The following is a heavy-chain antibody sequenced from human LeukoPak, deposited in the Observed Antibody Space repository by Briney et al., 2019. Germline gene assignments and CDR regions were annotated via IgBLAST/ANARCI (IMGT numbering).Heavy chain of an antibody. CDR1: GFTFSSYS. V-gene: IGHV3-48*04. CDR2: ISSSSSTI. J-gene: IGHJ4*02. D-gene: IGHD2-2*01. CDR3: ARDLGGREFEYCSSTSCPRA. Sequence: GGSLRLSCAASGFTFSSYSMNWVRQAPGKGLEWVSYISSSSSTIYYADSVKGRFTISRDNAKNSLYLQMNSLRAEDTAVYYCARDLGGREFEYCSSTSCPRAWGQGTLVTVSS.